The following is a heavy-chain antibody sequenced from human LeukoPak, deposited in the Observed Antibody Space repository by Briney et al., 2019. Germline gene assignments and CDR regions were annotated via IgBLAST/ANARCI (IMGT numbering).Heavy chain of an antibody. J-gene: IGHJ6*02. CDR2: INHSGST. V-gene: IGHV4-34*01. D-gene: IGHD5-18*01. CDR1: GGSFSGYY. CDR3: ARGYTDTSPSYYYYYYGMDV. Sequence: SETLSLTCAVYGGSFSGYYWSWIRQPPGKGLEWIGEINHSGSTNYNPSLKSRVTISVDTSKNQFSLKLSSVTAADTAVYYCARGYTDTSPSYYYYYYGMDVWGQGTTVTVS.